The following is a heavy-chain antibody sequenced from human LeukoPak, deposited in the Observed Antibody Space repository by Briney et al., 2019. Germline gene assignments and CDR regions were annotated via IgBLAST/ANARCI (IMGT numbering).Heavy chain of an antibody. J-gene: IGHJ4*02. Sequence: ASVKVSCKASGYTFTTYYMHWVRQAPGQGLEWVGIINPRGGSTTYAQKFQGRVTMTRDTSTSTVYMELSSLKSDDTAVYYCARGGGPGNYPFDFLGQGTLVTVSS. CDR1: GYTFTTYY. CDR2: INPRGGST. CDR3: ARGGGPGNYPFDF. D-gene: IGHD1-7*01. V-gene: IGHV1-46*01.